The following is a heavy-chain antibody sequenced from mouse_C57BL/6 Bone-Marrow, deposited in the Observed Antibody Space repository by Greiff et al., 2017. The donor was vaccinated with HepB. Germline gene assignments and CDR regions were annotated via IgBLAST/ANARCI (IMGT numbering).Heavy chain of an antibody. Sequence: EVKLQESGPGLVKPSQSLSLTCSVTGYSITSGYYWNWIRQFPGNKLEWMGYISYDGSNNYNPSLKNRISITRDTSKNQFFLKLNSVTTEDTATYYCARRDFTPAMDYWGQGTSVTVSS. V-gene: IGHV3-6*01. CDR1: GYSITSGYY. CDR2: ISYDGSN. J-gene: IGHJ4*01. CDR3: ARRDFTPAMDY.